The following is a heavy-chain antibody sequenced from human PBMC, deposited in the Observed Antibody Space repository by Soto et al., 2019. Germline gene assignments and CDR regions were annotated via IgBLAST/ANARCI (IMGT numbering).Heavy chain of an antibody. D-gene: IGHD3-22*01. Sequence: GGSLRLSCAASGFTFSDYAMTWVRQAPWKGLEWVSVISGSGGRTFHADSVKGRFTISRDNSRNTLYLQMNSLRAEDTAVYYCAKNRGSGQVYYYDLSYWGQGTLVTVSS. CDR2: ISGSGGRT. J-gene: IGHJ4*02. CDR1: GFTFSDYA. V-gene: IGHV3-23*01. CDR3: AKNRGSGQVYYYDLSY.